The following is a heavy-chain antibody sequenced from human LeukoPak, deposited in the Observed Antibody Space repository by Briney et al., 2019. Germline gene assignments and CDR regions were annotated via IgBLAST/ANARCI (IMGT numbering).Heavy chain of an antibody. CDR2: ISYDGSNK. CDR1: GFTFSSYA. D-gene: IGHD2-2*01. J-gene: IGHJ4*02. Sequence: PGRSLRLSCAASGFTFSSYAMHWVRQAPGKGLEWVAVISYDGSNKYCADSVKGRFTISRDNSKNTLYLQMNSLRAEDTAVYYCARPQEYQLPIPDYWGQGTLVTVSS. V-gene: IGHV3-30-3*01. CDR3: ARPQEYQLPIPDY.